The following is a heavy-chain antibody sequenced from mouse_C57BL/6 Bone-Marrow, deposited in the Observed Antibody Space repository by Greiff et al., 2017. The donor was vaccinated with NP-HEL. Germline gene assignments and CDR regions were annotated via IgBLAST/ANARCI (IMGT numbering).Heavy chain of an antibody. D-gene: IGHD1-1*01. J-gene: IGHJ3*01. CDR2: ISYDGSN. Sequence: VQLVESGPGLVKPSQSLSLTCSVTGYSIISGYYWNWLRQFPGNKLEWMAYISYDGSNNYNPSLNNRISITRDISKNQFFLKLTYVTTEDTATYYGAREGGYYGSPFAYWGQGTLVTVSA. V-gene: IGHV3-6*01. CDR3: AREGGYYGSPFAY. CDR1: GYSIISGYY.